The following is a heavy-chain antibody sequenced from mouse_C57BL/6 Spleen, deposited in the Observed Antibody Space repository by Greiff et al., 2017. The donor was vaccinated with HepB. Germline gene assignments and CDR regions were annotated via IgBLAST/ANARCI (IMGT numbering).Heavy chain of an antibody. CDR2: IYPGDGDT. V-gene: IGHV1-82*01. J-gene: IGHJ4*01. CDR1: GYAFSSSW. CDR3: ARLGLRDAMDY. D-gene: IGHD2-2*01. Sequence: QVQLKHSGPELVKPGASVKISCKASGYAFSSSWMNWVKQRPGKGLEWIGRIYPGDGDTNYNGKFKGKATLTADKSSSTAYMQLSSLTSEDCAVYFCARLGLRDAMDYWGQGTSVTVSS.